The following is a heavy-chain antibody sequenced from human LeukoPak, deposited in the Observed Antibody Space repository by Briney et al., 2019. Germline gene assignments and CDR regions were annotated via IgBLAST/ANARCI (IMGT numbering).Heavy chain of an antibody. CDR1: GFTVSSNY. Sequence: GGSLRLSCAASGFTVSSNYMSWVRQAPGKGLEWVSVIYSGGSTYYADSVKGRFTISRDNSKNTLYLQMNSLRAEDTAVYYCARNSITIFGVVQWGQGTLVTVSS. CDR3: ARNSITIFGVVQ. J-gene: IGHJ4*02. CDR2: IYSGGST. D-gene: IGHD3-3*01. V-gene: IGHV3-53*01.